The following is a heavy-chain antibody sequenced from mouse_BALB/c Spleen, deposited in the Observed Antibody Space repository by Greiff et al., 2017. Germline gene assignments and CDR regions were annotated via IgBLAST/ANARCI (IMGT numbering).Heavy chain of an antibody. CDR1: GYTFTSYY. V-gene: IGHV1S81*02. CDR2: INPSNGGT. J-gene: IGHJ2*01. CDR3: TKLDY. Sequence: QVHVKQPGAELVKPGASVKLSCKASGYTFTSYYMYWVKQRPGQGLEWIGGINPSNGGTNFNEKFKSKATLTVDKSSSTAYMQLSSLTSEDSAVYYCTKLDYWGQGTTLTVSS.